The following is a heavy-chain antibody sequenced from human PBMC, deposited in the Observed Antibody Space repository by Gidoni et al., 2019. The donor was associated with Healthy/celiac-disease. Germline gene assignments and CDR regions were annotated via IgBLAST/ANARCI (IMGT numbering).Heavy chain of an antibody. V-gene: IGHV3-7*01. CDR1: GFTFSSYW. J-gene: IGHJ4*02. CDR2: IKQDGSEK. CDR3: ARLRLCRGLIAAAGTCYFDY. D-gene: IGHD6-13*01. Sequence: EVQLVESGGGLVQPGGSLRLSCAASGFTFSSYWMSWVRQAPGKGLEWVAKIKQDGSEKYYVDSVKGRFTISRDNAKNSLYLQMNSLRAEDTAVYYCARLRLCRGLIAAAGTCYFDYWGQGTLVTVSS.